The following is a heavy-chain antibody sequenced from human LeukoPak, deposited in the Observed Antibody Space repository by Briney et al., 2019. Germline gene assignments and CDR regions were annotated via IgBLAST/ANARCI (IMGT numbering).Heavy chain of an antibody. D-gene: IGHD6-13*01. CDR2: IYHSGST. CDR3: ARPLPLQQLALAY. CDR1: GYSISSGYY. V-gene: IGHV4-38-2*02. Sequence: PSETLSLTCTVSGYSISSGYYWGWIRQPPGKGLEWIGSIYHSGSTYYNPSLKSRVTISVDTSKNQFSLKLSSVTAADTAVYYCARPLPLQQLALAYWGQGTLVTVSS. J-gene: IGHJ4*02.